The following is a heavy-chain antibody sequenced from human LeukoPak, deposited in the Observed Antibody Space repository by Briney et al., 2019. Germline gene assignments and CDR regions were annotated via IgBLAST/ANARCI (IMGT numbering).Heavy chain of an antibody. CDR2: IIPIFGTA. J-gene: IGHJ4*02. V-gene: IGHV1-69*05. Sequence: SVKVSCKASGGTFSSYAISWVRQAPGQGLEWMGGIIPIFGTANYAQKFQGRVTITTDESTSTAYMELSSLRSEDTAVYYCARKVRDGYDYVWWSSAFDYWGQRTLVTVSS. CDR1: GGTFSSYA. CDR3: ARKVRDGYDYVWWSSAFDY. D-gene: IGHD3-16*01.